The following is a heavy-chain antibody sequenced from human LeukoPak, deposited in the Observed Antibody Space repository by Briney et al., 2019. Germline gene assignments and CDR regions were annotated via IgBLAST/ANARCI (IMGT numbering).Heavy chain of an antibody. CDR2: ISSDGSNT. V-gene: IGHV3-74*01. Sequence: EGSLRLSCAASGFTFSSYWMHWVRQAPGKGLVWVSRISSDGSNTRYADSVKGRFTISRDNAKKALYLQMNSLRAEDTAVYYCARGVNGDSRFDPWGQGTLVTVSS. CDR3: ARGVNGDSRFDP. J-gene: IGHJ5*02. D-gene: IGHD4-17*01. CDR1: GFTFSSYW.